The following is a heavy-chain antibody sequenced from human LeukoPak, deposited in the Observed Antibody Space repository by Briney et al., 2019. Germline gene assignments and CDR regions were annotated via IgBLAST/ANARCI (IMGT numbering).Heavy chain of an antibody. CDR2: INHSGST. Sequence: SETLSLTCAVYGGSFSGYYWSWIRQPPGKGLEWIGEINHSGSTNYNPSLKSRVTISVDTSKNQFSLKLSSVTAADTAVYYCARGGAVSMVRGRAPDYWGQGTLVTVSS. D-gene: IGHD3-10*01. V-gene: IGHV4-34*01. CDR1: GGSFSGYY. J-gene: IGHJ4*02. CDR3: ARGGAVSMVRGRAPDY.